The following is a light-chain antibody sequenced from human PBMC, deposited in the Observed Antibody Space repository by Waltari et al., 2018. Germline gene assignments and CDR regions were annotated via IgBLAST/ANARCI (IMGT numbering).Light chain of an antibody. V-gene: IGLV6-57*04. J-gene: IGLJ2*01. CDR2: EDN. CDR1: RGSIASNY. CDR3: QSYDSSNHVV. Sequence: NFMLTQPHSVSVSPGKTVTISWTRSRGSIASNYVQWYQQRPGSAPTTVIYEDNQRPSGVPDRFSGSIDSSSNSASLTISGLKTEDEADYYCQSYDSSNHVVFGGGTKLTVL.